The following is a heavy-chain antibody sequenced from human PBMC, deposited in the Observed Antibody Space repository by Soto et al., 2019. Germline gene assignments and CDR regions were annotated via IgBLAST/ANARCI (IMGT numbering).Heavy chain of an antibody. J-gene: IGHJ6*03. Sequence: GGSLRLSCAASGFTFSSYWMHWVRQAPGKGLVWVSRINSDGSSTSYADSVKGRFTISRDNAKNTLYLQMNSLRAEDTAVYYCARDRRDCTNGVCHETFSKLYYYYYYMDVWGKGTTVTVSS. CDR1: GFTFSSYW. CDR2: INSDGSST. CDR3: ARDRRDCTNGVCHETFSKLYYYYYYMDV. D-gene: IGHD2-8*01. V-gene: IGHV3-74*01.